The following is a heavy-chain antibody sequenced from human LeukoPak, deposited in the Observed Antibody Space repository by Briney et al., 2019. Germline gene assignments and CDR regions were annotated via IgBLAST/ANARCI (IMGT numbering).Heavy chain of an antibody. V-gene: IGHV4-59*01. Sequence: SETLSLTCTVSGGSISSYYWSWIRQPPGKGLEWIGYIYYSGSTNYNPSLKSRVTISVDTSKNQFSLKLSSVTAADTAVYYCARDTRDAFDIWGQGTMVTVSS. CDR3: ARDTRDAFDI. CDR1: GGSISSYY. J-gene: IGHJ3*02. CDR2: IYYSGST.